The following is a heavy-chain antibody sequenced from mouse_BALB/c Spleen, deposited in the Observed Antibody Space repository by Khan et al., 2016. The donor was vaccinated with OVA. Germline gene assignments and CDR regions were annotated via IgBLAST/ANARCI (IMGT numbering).Heavy chain of an antibody. CDR3: ARPPYFSYVMDY. CDR1: GYTFTNYG. V-gene: IGHV9-3-1*01. D-gene: IGHD2-10*01. J-gene: IGHJ4*01. Sequence: QVQLQQSGPELKKPGETVKISCKASGYTFTNYGMNWVKQAPGKGLKWMGWINTYTGEPTYADDFKGRFAFSLETSASTAYLQINNLKNEDTATYCCARPPYFSYVMDYWGQGTSVTVSS. CDR2: INTYTGEP.